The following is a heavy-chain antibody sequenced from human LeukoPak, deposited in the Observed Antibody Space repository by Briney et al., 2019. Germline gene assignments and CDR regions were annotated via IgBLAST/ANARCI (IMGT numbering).Heavy chain of an antibody. CDR1: GFTFSSYG. CDR2: IRYDGSNK. D-gene: IGHD3-10*01. J-gene: IGHJ4*02. Sequence: GGSLRLSCAASGFTFSSYGMHWVRQAPGKGLEWVAFIRYDGSNKYYADSVKGRFTISRDNSKNTLYLQMNSLRAEDTAVYYCARSKPRGATMVRGVIDYWGQGTLVTVSS. V-gene: IGHV3-30*02. CDR3: ARSKPRGATMVRGVIDY.